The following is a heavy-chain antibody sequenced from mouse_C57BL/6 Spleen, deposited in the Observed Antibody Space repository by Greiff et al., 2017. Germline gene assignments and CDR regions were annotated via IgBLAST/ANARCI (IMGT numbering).Heavy chain of an antibody. Sequence: QVQLQQPGAELVKPGASVKMSCKASGYTFTSYWITWVKQRPGQGLEWIGDIYPGSGSTNYNEKFKSKATLTVDTSSSTAYMQLSSLTSEDSAVYYCARGGLYYYGSSPYWYFDVWGTGTTVTVSS. CDR3: ARGGLYYYGSSPYWYFDV. J-gene: IGHJ1*03. CDR1: GYTFTSYW. V-gene: IGHV1-55*01. D-gene: IGHD1-1*01. CDR2: IYPGSGST.